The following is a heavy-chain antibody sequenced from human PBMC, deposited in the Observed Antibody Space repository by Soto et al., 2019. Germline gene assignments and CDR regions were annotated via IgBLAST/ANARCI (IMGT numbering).Heavy chain of an antibody. V-gene: IGHV1-18*01. CDR2: ISAYNGNT. J-gene: IGHJ6*02. CDR3: ATPYLSSFYCSGTRGYPPPCYYYGMDV. D-gene: IGHD2-2*01. CDR1: GYTFTSYG. Sequence: ASVKVSCKASGYTFTSYGISWVRQAPGQGLEWMGWISAYNGNTNYAQKLQGRVTMTTDTSTSTAYMELSSLRSDDTAVYYCATPYLSSFYCSGTRGYPPPCYYYGMDVWGQGTTVTVSS.